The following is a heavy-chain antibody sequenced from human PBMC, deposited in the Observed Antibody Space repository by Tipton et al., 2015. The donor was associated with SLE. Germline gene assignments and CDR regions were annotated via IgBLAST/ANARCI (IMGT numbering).Heavy chain of an antibody. Sequence: SLRLSCVASGFTFSDYYMSWIRQAPGKGLEWIAYISSSSGTIYYADSVKGRFTISRDNAENSVSLQMNSLGPEDTALYYCAGRVRGCSGGTCYNYLDFWGQGTLVTVSS. CDR1: GFTFSDYY. CDR2: ISSSSGTI. V-gene: IGHV3-11*04. CDR3: AGRVRGCSGGTCYNYLDF. D-gene: IGHD2-15*01. J-gene: IGHJ4*02.